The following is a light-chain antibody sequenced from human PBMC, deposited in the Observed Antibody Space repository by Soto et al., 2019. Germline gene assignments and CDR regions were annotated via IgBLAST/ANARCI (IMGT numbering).Light chain of an antibody. CDR2: GAS. Sequence: EIVMTQSPATLSVSPGERATLSCRASQSVSSNLAWYQQKPGQAPRLLIYGASTRATGIPARFSGSGSGTDFNLNISSLQSEDFGVYCCQQYNNWPPYTFGQGTKLEIK. CDR3: QQYNNWPPYT. J-gene: IGKJ2*01. V-gene: IGKV3-15*01. CDR1: QSVSSN.